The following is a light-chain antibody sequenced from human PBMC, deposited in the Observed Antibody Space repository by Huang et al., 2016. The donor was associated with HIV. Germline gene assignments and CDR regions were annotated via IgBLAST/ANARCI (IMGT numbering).Light chain of an antibody. CDR3: QQYGSSVVT. Sequence: EIVLTQSPGTLSLSPGERATLSCRASQSFSSKYLAWYQQKPGQAPRLLIYGASSRATGIPDRFSGSGSGTDFTIIISRLEPEDFAVYYCQQYGSSVVTFGQGTKVEVK. CDR2: GAS. CDR1: QSFSSKY. J-gene: IGKJ1*01. V-gene: IGKV3-20*01.